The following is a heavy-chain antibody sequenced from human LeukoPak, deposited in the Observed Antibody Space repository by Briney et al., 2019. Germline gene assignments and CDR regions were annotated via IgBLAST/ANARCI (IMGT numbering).Heavy chain of an antibody. Sequence: GESLKISCKGSGYSFTSYWIGWVRQMPGKGLEWMGIIYPGDSDTRYSPSFQGQVTISADKSISTAYLQWSSLKASDTAMYYCARQGYQLPSSGWPDVPHDYWGQGTLVTVSS. CDR3: ARQGYQLPSSGWPDVPHDY. D-gene: IGHD6-19*01. V-gene: IGHV5-51*01. J-gene: IGHJ4*02. CDR1: GYSFTSYW. CDR2: IYPGDSDT.